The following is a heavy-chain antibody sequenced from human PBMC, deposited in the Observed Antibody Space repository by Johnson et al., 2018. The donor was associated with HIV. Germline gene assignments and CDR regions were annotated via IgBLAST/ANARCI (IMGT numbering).Heavy chain of an antibody. D-gene: IGHD3-16*02. J-gene: IGHJ3*02. CDR2: IRYDGSNK. V-gene: IGHV3-30*02. Sequence: QVQLVESGGGVVQPGGSLRLSCAASGFTFSSYGMHWVRQAPGKGLEWVAFIRYDGSNKYYANSVKGRFTISRDNSKNTLYLQMNSLRAEDTAVYYCAKGGWGKGVIVTTFDIWGQGTMVTVSS. CDR3: AKGGWGKGVIVTTFDI. CDR1: GFTFSSYG.